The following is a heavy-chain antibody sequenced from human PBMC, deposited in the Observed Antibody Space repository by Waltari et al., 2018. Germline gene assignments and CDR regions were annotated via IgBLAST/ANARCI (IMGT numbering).Heavy chain of an antibody. CDR3: ARGQNMIVVVGGLDY. D-gene: IGHD3-22*01. V-gene: IGHV3-33*01. CDR1: GFTFSSYG. CDR2: IWYDGSNK. J-gene: IGHJ4*02. Sequence: QVQLVESGGGVVQPGRSLRLSCAASGFTFSSYGMPWVRQAPGKGLEWVAVIWYDGSNKYYADSVKGRFTISRDNSKNTLYLQMNSLRAEDTAVYYCARGQNMIVVVGGLDYWGQGTLVTVSS.